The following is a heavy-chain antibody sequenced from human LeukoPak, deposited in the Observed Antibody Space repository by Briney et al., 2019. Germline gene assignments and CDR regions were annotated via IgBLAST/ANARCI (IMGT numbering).Heavy chain of an antibody. D-gene: IGHD5-12*01. CDR2: IYYSGST. J-gene: IGHJ4*02. CDR1: GGSISGSSYY. CDR3: AKGGPLQWLRFDY. Sequence: PSETLSLTCTVSGGSISGSSYYWGWIRQPPGKGLEWIGHIYYSGSTNYNPSLKSRVTISVDTSKNQFSLKLSSVTAADTALYYCAKGGPLQWLRFDYWGQGTLVTVSS. V-gene: IGHV4-61*05.